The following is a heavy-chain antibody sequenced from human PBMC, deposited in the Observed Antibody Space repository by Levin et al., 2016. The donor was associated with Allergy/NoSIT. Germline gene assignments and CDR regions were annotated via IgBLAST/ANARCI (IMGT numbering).Heavy chain of an antibody. CDR2: ISSSSTYT. V-gene: IGHV3-21*01. CDR3: AREAKYGTVPFDY. J-gene: IGHJ4*02. D-gene: IGHD4-17*01. Sequence: WIRQPPGKGLEWVSGISSSSTYTYYADSVKGRFTISRDNAKNSLYLHMNSLRGEDTAVYYCAREAKYGTVPFDYWGQGILVTVSS.